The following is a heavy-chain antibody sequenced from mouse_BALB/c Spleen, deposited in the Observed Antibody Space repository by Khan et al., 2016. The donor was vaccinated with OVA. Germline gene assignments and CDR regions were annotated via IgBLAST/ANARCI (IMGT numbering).Heavy chain of an antibody. CDR1: GYTFTDYA. J-gene: IGHJ2*01. CDR2: ISTYSGNT. CDR3: TRPAYDGYYDY. Sequence: VQLQESGPELVRPGVSVKISCKGSGYTFTDYAMHWVKQSHAKSLEWIGLISTYSGNTNYKQTFKGKATMTVDKSSSTAYMELARLTSEASAIYYCTRPAYDGYYDYWGQGTTLTVSS. V-gene: IGHV1S137*01. D-gene: IGHD2-3*01.